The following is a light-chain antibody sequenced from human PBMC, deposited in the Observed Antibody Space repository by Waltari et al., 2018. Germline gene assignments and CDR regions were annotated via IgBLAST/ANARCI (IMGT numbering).Light chain of an antibody. V-gene: IGLV1-51*02. J-gene: IGLJ3*02. CDR2: ENN. CDR1: SSNIGSHY. CDR3: GTWDGSLSANWV. Sequence: QSVLTQPPSVSAAPGQRVTISCSGSSSNIGSHYVSWYQQLPGRAPTLLIYENNKRPSGIPDRFSGSKSGTSATLGITGLQTGDEADYYCGTWDGSLSANWVFGGGTKLTVL.